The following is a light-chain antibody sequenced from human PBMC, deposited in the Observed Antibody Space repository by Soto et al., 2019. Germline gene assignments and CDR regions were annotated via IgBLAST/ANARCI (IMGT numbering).Light chain of an antibody. V-gene: IGLV2-14*01. CDR3: SSYTSYATLV. J-gene: IGLJ3*02. CDR2: AVS. CDR1: SSDVGGYNY. Sequence: QSALTQPASVSGSPGQSITISCTGTSSDVGGYNYVSWYQQHPDKAPKLMIYAVSNRPSGVSDRFSGSKSGNTASLTISGLQPEDDAHYYCSSYTSYATLVFGGGTKVTVL.